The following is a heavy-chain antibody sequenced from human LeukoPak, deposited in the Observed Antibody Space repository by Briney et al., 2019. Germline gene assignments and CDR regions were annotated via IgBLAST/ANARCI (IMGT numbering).Heavy chain of an antibody. Sequence: SETLSLTCTVSGHSISSPYYWAWIRQPPGRGLEWIGRISLGATTYYKPPLKSRLTISIDVSKNHFSLELTSVTAPDTAVYYCARGVYGSQDYWGQGTLVTVSS. D-gene: IGHD1-26*01. V-gene: IGHV4-38-2*02. CDR1: GHSISSPYY. CDR2: ISLGATT. CDR3: ARGVYGSQDY. J-gene: IGHJ4*02.